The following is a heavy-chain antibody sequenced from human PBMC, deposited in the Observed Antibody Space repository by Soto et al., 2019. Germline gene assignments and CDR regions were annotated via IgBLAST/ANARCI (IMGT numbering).Heavy chain of an antibody. CDR2: INGDGTRT. J-gene: IGHJ4*02. CDR1: GFTFSTYW. CDR3: VRVPTGGYAFSLDDY. D-gene: IGHD5-12*01. Sequence: EVQLVESGGGLVQPGGSLRLSCVASGFTFSTYWMHWVRQAPGKGLVWVSRINGDGTRTTYADSVEGRFTISRDNAKNTLYLQMNSRSAEDTAVYFCVRVPTGGYAFSLDDYWGQGTLVTVSS. V-gene: IGHV3-74*01.